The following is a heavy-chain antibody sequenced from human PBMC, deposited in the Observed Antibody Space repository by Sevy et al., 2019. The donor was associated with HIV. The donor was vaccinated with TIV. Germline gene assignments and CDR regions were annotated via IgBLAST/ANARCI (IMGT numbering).Heavy chain of an antibody. J-gene: IGHJ5*02. D-gene: IGHD3-9*01. CDR2: ISAYNGNT. Sequence: APVKVSCKASGYTFTSYGISWVRQAPGQGLEWMGWISAYNGNTNYAQKLQGRVTMTTDTSTSTAYMELRSLRSDDTAVYYCARERLLRYSDWFPANWFDPWGQGTLVTVSP. CDR1: GYTFTSYG. V-gene: IGHV1-18*01. CDR3: ARERLLRYSDWFPANWFDP.